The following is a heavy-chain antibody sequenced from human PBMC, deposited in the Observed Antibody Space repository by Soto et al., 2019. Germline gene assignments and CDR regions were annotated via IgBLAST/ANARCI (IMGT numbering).Heavy chain of an antibody. J-gene: IGHJ4*02. V-gene: IGHV1-8*01. Sequence: ASVKVSCKASGYTFTNYEINWVRQATGQGLEWMGWMNPNSGNTGYAQKFQGRVTMTRNTSISTAYMELSSLRSEDTAVYYCARGQPEDFDFWGGSRYWGQGTLVTVS. CDR2: MNPNSGNT. CDR1: GYTFTNYE. D-gene: IGHD3-3*01. CDR3: ARGQPEDFDFWGGSRY.